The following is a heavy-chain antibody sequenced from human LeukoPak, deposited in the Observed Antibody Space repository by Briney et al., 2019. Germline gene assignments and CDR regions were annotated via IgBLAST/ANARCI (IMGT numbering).Heavy chain of an antibody. CDR3: AKGTNSGYGSGVEGYFDY. J-gene: IGHJ4*02. Sequence: SGRSLRLSCAAAGFTFDDYAMHWVRQAPGKGLEWVSGISWNSGSIGYADSAKGRFTISRDNAKNSLYLQMNSLRDEETALYYCAKGTNSGYGSGVEGYFDYWGQGTLVTVSS. CDR2: ISWNSGSI. CDR1: GFTFDDYA. D-gene: IGHD5-12*01. V-gene: IGHV3-9*01.